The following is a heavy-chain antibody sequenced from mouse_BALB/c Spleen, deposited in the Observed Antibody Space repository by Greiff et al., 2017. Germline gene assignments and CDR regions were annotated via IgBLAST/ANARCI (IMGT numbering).Heavy chain of an antibody. V-gene: IGHV3-2*02. CDR3: AGIPYYCGSSYVDFDY. Sequence: DVKLQESGPGLVKPSQSLSLTCTVTGYSITSDYAWNWIRQFPGNKLEWMGYISYSGSTSYNPSLKSRISITRDTSKNQFFLQLNSVTTEDTATYYCAGIPYYCGSSYVDFDYWGQGTTLTVSS. D-gene: IGHD1-1*01. CDR2: ISYSGST. CDR1: GYSITSDYA. J-gene: IGHJ2*01.